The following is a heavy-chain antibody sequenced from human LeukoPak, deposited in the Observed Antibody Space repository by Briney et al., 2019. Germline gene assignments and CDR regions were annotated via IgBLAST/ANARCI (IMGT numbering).Heavy chain of an antibody. D-gene: IGHD3-10*01. CDR2: IYHSGST. CDR3: ARDQDYYGSGSYGPDH. CDR1: GGPISSGGYY. J-gene: IGHJ5*02. V-gene: IGHV4-30-2*01. Sequence: SQTLSLTCTVSGGPISSGGYYWSWIRQPPGKGLEWIGYIYHSGSTYYNPSLKSRVTISVDRSKNQFSLKLSSVIVADTAVYYCARDQDYYGSGSYGPDHWGQGTLVTVSS.